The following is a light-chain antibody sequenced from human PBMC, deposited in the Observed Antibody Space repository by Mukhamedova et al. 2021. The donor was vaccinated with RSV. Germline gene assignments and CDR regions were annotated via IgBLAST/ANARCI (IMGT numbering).Light chain of an antibody. V-gene: IGKV3-15*01. Sequence: SVSSNLAWYQQKPGQAPRLVIYGASTRATGIPARFSGSGSGTEFTLTISSMQSEDFAVYFCQQYDNWPLYTFGQGTRLEIK. CDR3: QQYDNWPLYT. CDR2: GAS. J-gene: IGKJ2*01. CDR1: SVSSN.